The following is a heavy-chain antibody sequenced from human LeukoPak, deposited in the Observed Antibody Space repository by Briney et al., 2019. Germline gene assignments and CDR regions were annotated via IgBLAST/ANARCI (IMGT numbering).Heavy chain of an antibody. V-gene: IGHV3-11*04. Sequence: PGGSLRLSCAASGFIFSDYYMSWIRQAPAKGLEWVSYISSGGSTIYYADSVKGRFTTSRDNAKNSLYLQMNSLRAEDTAVYYCARRDHGDYGEEYWGQGTLVTVSS. J-gene: IGHJ4*02. CDR1: GFIFSDYY. D-gene: IGHD4-17*01. CDR2: ISSGGSTI. CDR3: ARRDHGDYGEEY.